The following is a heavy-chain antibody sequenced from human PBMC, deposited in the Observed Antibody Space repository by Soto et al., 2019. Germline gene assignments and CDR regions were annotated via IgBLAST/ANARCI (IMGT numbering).Heavy chain of an antibody. CDR1: GFTFSSYG. J-gene: IGHJ6*02. CDR3: ARDYGYCSSTSCSFGGIPRNMDV. V-gene: IGHV3-33*01. Sequence: GGSLRLSCAASGFTFSSYGMHWVRQAPGKGLEWVAVIWYDGSNKYYADSVKGRFTISRDNSKNTLYLQMNSLRAEDTAVYYCARDYGYCSSTSCSFGGIPRNMDVWGQGTTVTVSS. CDR2: IWYDGSNK. D-gene: IGHD2-2*03.